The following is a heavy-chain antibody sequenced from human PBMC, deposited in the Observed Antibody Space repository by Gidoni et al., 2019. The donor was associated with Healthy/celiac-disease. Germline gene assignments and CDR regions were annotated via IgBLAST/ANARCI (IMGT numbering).Heavy chain of an antibody. CDR2: IYHSGST. V-gene: IGHV4-38-2*02. J-gene: IGHJ3*02. Sequence: QVQLQESGPGLVKPSETLSLTCTVSGYSISSGYYWGWIRQPPGKGLEWIGSIYHSGSTYYNPSLKSRVTISVDTSKNQFSLKLSSVTAADTAVYYCARDRYYYYGSGSYHSDAFDIWGQGTMVTVSS. CDR1: GYSISSGYY. D-gene: IGHD3-10*01. CDR3: ARDRYYYYGSGSYHSDAFDI.